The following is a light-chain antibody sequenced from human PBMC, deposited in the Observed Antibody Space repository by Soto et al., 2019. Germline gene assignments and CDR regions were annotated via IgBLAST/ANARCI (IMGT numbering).Light chain of an antibody. CDR3: AEWDDSLNGYV. CDR2: NNN. Sequence: QSVLTQPPSASGTPGQGVPSSCSGITSNIGSNTVNWYQQLPGTAPKLLIYNNNQRPSGVPDRFSGSKSGTSASLAIGGLQSEDEADYYCAEWDDSLNGYVFGTGTKVTVL. J-gene: IGLJ1*01. CDR1: TSNIGSNT. V-gene: IGLV1-44*01.